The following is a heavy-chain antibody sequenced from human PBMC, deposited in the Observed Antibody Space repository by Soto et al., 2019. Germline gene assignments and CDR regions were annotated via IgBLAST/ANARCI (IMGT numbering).Heavy chain of an antibody. CDR3: ARELHGGSYGMDV. CDR2: ITTAGDT. Sequence: PGGSLRLSCAASGFTFSNYDMHWVRQVTGKGLEWVSGITTAGDTYYPGSVKGRFTISREKAKNSLYLQMNSLSAGDTAVYYCARELHGGSYGMDVWGQGTTVTGSS. J-gene: IGHJ6*02. V-gene: IGHV3-13*01. CDR1: GFTFSNYD.